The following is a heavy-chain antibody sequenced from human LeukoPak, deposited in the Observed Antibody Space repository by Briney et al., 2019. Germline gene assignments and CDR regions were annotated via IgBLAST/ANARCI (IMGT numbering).Heavy chain of an antibody. Sequence: GESLKISCRTSGYSFTTYWIGWVRQMPGKGLESMGIIYPGDSDTKYSPSFQGQVTISADKSISTAYLQWSSLKASDTAIYYCARLDYFGSGSGRGQGTLVTVSS. CDR3: ARLDYFGSGSG. CDR2: IYPGDSDT. D-gene: IGHD3-10*01. J-gene: IGHJ4*02. CDR1: GYSFTTYW. V-gene: IGHV5-51*01.